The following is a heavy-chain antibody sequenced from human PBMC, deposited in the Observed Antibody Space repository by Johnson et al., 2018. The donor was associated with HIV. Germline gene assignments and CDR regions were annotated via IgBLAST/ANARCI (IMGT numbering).Heavy chain of an antibody. CDR1: GFIFSSYW. CDR3: ARGEEMATILI. D-gene: IGHD5-24*01. J-gene: IGHJ3*02. V-gene: IGHV3-74*01. Sequence: VQLVESGGGLVQPGGSLRLSCAASGFIFSSYWMHWVRQVPGTGLVWVSRINNDGSSTSYAASVKGRFTISRDNAKKTLYRQMNSLTVEDTAGYYCARGEEMATILIWGQGTMVTVSS. CDR2: INNDGSST.